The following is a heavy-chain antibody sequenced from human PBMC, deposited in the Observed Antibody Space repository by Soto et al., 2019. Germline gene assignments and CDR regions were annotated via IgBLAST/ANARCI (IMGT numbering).Heavy chain of an antibody. CDR1: GFTFSSYA. J-gene: IGHJ4*02. CDR2: ISYDGSNK. CDR3: ASYVDTAMDVGTLDY. Sequence: GGSLRLSCAASGFTFSSYAMHWVRQAPGKGLEWVAVISYDGSNKYYADSVKGRFTISRDNSENTLYLQMNSLRAEDTAVYYCASYVDTAMDVGTLDYWGQGTLVTVSS. D-gene: IGHD5-18*01. V-gene: IGHV3-30-3*01.